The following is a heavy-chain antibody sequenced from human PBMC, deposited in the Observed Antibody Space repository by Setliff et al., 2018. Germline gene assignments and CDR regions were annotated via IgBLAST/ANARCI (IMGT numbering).Heavy chain of an antibody. D-gene: IGHD4-17*01. CDR1: GYTFHSYG. CDR2: ISAYNGNT. Sequence: GASVKVSCKASGYTFHSYGIAWVRQAPGQGLEWMGWISAYNGNTHYAQRVQDRVTMTTDKSTATAYLELRRLRPDDTAVYYCVRAGFHGDYPETRGPFDFWGQGTLVTVSS. CDR3: VRAGFHGDYPETRGPFDF. J-gene: IGHJ4*02. V-gene: IGHV1-18*01.